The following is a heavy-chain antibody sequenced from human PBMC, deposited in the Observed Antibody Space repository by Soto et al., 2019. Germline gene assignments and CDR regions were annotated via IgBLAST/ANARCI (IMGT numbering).Heavy chain of an antibody. CDR1: GGSFSGYY. V-gene: IGHV4-34*01. J-gene: IGHJ5*02. D-gene: IGHD6-13*01. CDR2: IKHSGRT. CDR3: RTQIHSSSLRKGWFDP. Sequence: SETLSLTCAVYGGSFSGYYWSWIRQPPGKGLEWIGEIKHSGRTNNNPSIKSRVTISVDTTTNTFSLKQRPVTAPKTALYNSRTQIHSSSLRKGWFDPWGQGTLVTVSS.